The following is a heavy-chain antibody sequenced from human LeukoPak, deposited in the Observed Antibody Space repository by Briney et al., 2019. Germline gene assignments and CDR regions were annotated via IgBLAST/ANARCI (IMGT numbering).Heavy chain of an antibody. CDR1: GFTFSSYA. CDR3: GSIGSSWYEDY. Sequence: PGGSLRLSCAASGFTFSSYAMSWVRQAPGKGLEWVSAISGSGGSTYYADSVKGRFTISRDNSKNTLYLQMNSLSAEDTAVYYCGSIGSSWYEDYCGQGTLVTVSS. D-gene: IGHD6-13*01. CDR2: ISGSGGST. J-gene: IGHJ4*02. V-gene: IGHV3-23*01.